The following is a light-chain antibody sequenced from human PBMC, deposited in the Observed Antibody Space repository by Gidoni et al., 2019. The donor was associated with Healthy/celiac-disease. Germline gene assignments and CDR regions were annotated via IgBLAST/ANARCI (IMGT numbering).Light chain of an antibody. CDR1: QGISSY. J-gene: IGKJ4*01. Sequence: IQLTQSPSSLSAYVGDRVTITCRASQGISSYLAWYQQKPGKAPKILIYAASTLQSGVPSRFSGSGSGTDFTLTISSLQPEDFATDYCQQLNSYPTFGGGTKVEIK. V-gene: IGKV1-9*01. CDR2: AAS. CDR3: QQLNSYPT.